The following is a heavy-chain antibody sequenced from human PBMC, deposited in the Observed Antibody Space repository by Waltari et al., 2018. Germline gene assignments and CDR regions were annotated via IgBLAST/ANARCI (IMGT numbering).Heavy chain of an antibody. V-gene: IGHV3-74*01. CDR1: AFSFSTYR. CDR2: IDSDGSST. Sequence: DVQLVESGGGLVQPGGSLRLSCAAPAFSFSTYRMHWVRHGPGTGLMWVSRIDSDGSSTSYEDSVRGRFTISRDNAKNTLYLQMNSVRDEDTAVYYCGRARVQGVKYFDYWGRGTLVTVSS. J-gene: IGHJ4*02. D-gene: IGHD3-10*01. CDR3: GRARVQGVKYFDY.